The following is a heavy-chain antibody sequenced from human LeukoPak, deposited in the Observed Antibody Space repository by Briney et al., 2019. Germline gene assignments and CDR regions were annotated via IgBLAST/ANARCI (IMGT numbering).Heavy chain of an antibody. CDR2: ISYDGSNK. J-gene: IGHJ4*02. Sequence: PGGSLRLSCAASGFTFSSYGMHWVRQAPGKGLEWAAVISYDGSNKYYADSVKGRFTISRDNSKNTLYLQMNSLRAEDTAVYYCANSYSSSCPDDYWGQGTLVTVSS. V-gene: IGHV3-30*18. D-gene: IGHD6-13*01. CDR3: ANSYSSSCPDDY. CDR1: GFTFSSYG.